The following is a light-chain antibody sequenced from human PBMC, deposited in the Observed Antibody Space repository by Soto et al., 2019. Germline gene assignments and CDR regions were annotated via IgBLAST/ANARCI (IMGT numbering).Light chain of an antibody. Sequence: QSALTQPASVSGSPGQSITISCTGTSSDVGGYNYVSWYQQYPGKAPKFMIYDVNKRPSGVPDRFSGSKSGNTASLTISGLQADDEADYYCCSYTGSFTWVFGGGTKLTVL. J-gene: IGLJ3*02. CDR1: SSDVGGYNY. CDR2: DVN. V-gene: IGLV2-11*01. CDR3: CSYTGSFTWV.